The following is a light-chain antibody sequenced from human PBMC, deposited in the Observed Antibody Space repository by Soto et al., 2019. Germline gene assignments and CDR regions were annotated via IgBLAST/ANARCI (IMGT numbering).Light chain of an antibody. Sequence: QSALTQPASVSGSPGQSIAISCTGTSSDVGAYNYVSWYQQYPGKAPKLVIYDVTNRPSGVSNRFSGSKSGSTASLTISGLQAEDEADYYCSSYTISSTYVFGTGTKLTVL. J-gene: IGLJ1*01. CDR3: SSYTISSTYV. CDR1: SSDVGAYNY. V-gene: IGLV2-14*01. CDR2: DVT.